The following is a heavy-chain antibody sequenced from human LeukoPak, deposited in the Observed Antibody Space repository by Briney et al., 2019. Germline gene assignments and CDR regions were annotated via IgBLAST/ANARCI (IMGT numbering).Heavy chain of an antibody. Sequence: GGSLRLSCAASGFTFNNYWMNWVRQIPGKGLEWVGRIKSKIDGETRDYAAPVKDRFTISRDDSQNTLYLQMNSLKTEDTAVYYCTTGWTSTSHDGYWGQGTLVIVSS. D-gene: IGHD1-1*01. CDR3: TTGWTSTSHDGY. V-gene: IGHV3-15*07. CDR1: GFTFNNYW. J-gene: IGHJ4*02. CDR2: IKSKIDGETR.